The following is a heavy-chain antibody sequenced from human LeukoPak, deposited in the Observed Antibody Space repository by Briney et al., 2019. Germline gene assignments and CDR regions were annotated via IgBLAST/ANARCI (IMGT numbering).Heavy chain of an antibody. CDR2: INHSGST. D-gene: IGHD6-13*01. Sequence: PSETLSLTCAVYGGSFSGYYWSWIRQPPGKGLEWIGEINHSGSTNYNPSLKSRVTISVDTSKNQFSLKLSSVTAADTAVYYCARDVAAAGRTFAPWGQGTLVTVSS. CDR1: GGSFSGYY. V-gene: IGHV4-34*01. CDR3: ARDVAAAGRTFAP. J-gene: IGHJ5*02.